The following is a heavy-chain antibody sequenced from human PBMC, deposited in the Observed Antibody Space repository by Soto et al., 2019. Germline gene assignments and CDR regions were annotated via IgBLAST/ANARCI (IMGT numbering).Heavy chain of an antibody. CDR2: ISACNGNT. D-gene: IGHD2-15*01. CDR3: ARGIVVVVAATLEYFQH. CDR1: GYTFTSYG. J-gene: IGHJ1*01. V-gene: IGHV1-18*01. Sequence: ASVKVSCKASGYTFTSYGISWVRQAPGQGLEWMGWISACNGNTKYSQKFQGRVTMTTDTSASTAYMELSSLRSEDTAVYYCARGIVVVVAATLEYFQHWGQGTLVTVSS.